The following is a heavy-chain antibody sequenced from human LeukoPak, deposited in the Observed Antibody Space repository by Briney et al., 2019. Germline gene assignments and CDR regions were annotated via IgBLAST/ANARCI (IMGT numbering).Heavy chain of an antibody. D-gene: IGHD6-19*01. J-gene: IGHJ4*02. CDR3: ARAMGSDWYPLAY. CDR2: IYYSGIT. Sequence: SETLSLTCTVSGVSISAYYWSWIRQSPGKGLEWIGYIYYSGITSYNPSLKSRVTISVDTSKNQFSLKLSSVTAADTAVYYCARAMGSDWYPLAYWGQGTLVTVSS. CDR1: GVSISAYY. V-gene: IGHV4-59*01.